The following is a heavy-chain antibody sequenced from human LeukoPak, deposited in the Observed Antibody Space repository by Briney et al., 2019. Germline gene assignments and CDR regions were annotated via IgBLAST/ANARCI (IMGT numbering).Heavy chain of an antibody. Sequence: SVTVSCKASGGTFSSYAISWVRQAPGQGLEWMGGIIPIFGTANYAQKFQGRVTITADESTSTAYMELSSLRSEDTAVYYCARMSGYCSGGSCYGNNWFDPWGQGTLVTVSS. CDR1: GGTFSSYA. D-gene: IGHD2-15*01. CDR3: ARMSGYCSGGSCYGNNWFDP. CDR2: IIPIFGTA. V-gene: IGHV1-69*01. J-gene: IGHJ5*02.